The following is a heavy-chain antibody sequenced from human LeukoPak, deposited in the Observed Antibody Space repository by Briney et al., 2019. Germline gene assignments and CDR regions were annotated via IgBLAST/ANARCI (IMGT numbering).Heavy chain of an antibody. CDR2: INPSGGST. D-gene: IGHD3-10*01. J-gene: IGHJ4*02. CDR1: GYTFTSYY. V-gene: IGHV1-46*01. CDR3: ARANHRGVRTGGYFDY. Sequence: ASVKVSCKASGYTFTSYYMHWVRQAPGQGLEWMGIINPSGGSTSYAQKFQGRVTMTRDMSTSTVYMELSSLRSEDTAVYYCARANHRGVRTGGYFDYWGQGTLVTVSS.